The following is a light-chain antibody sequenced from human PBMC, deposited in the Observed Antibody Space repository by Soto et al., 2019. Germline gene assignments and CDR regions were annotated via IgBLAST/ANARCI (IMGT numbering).Light chain of an antibody. Sequence: EIVLTQSPGTLSLSPGERATLSCRASQSVSSSYLAWYQLKPGQAPRLLIYGASSRATGIPDRFSGSGSGTDFTLTIRRLEPEDFAVYYCQQYGASPYTFGQGTKLETK. J-gene: IGKJ2*01. CDR3: QQYGASPYT. V-gene: IGKV3-20*01. CDR1: QSVSSSY. CDR2: GAS.